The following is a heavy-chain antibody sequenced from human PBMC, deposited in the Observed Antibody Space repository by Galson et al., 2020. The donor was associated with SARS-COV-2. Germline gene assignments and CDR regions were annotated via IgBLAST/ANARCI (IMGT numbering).Heavy chain of an antibody. J-gene: IGHJ6*02. CDR2: IYYSGST. CDR1: GGSISSYY. Sequence: SETLFHTCTVSGGSISSYYWSWIRQPPGKGLAWLWYIYYSGSTNYNPSLKSRVTISVDTSKNQFPLKLSSVTAADTAVYYCAGSQGTLDLYGMDVWGQGTTVTVFS. V-gene: IGHV4-59*01. CDR3: AGSQGTLDLYGMDV. D-gene: IGHD3-3*01.